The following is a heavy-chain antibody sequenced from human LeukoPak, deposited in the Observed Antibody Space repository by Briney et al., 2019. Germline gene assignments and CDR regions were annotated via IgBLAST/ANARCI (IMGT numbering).Heavy chain of an antibody. J-gene: IGHJ6*02. V-gene: IGHV3-23*01. Sequence: PSETLSLTCAVYGGSFSGYYWSWVRQAPGKGLEWVSAISGSGGSTYYADSVKGRFTISRDNSKNTLYLQMNSLRAEDTAVYYCAKATDYYGSGSNGMDVWGQGTTVTVSS. D-gene: IGHD3-10*01. CDR2: ISGSGGST. CDR3: AKATDYYGSGSNGMDV. CDR1: GGSFSGYY.